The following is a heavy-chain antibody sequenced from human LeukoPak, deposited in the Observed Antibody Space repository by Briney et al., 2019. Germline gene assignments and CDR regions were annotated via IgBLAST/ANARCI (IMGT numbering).Heavy chain of an antibody. J-gene: IGHJ4*02. D-gene: IGHD1-20*01. CDR3: AITGL. CDR2: IDNDGSRT. Sequence: GGSLRLSCAASGFTFSYYWMNWVRHAPGKGLVWVSHIDNDGSRTTYADSVKGRFTISRDNSKNTLYLQMNSLRVEDTAVYYCAITGLWGQGTLVTVSS. V-gene: IGHV3-74*01. CDR1: GFTFSYYW.